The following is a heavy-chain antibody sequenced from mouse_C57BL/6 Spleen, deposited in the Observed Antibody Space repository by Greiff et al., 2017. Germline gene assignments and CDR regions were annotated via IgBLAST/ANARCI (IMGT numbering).Heavy chain of an antibody. D-gene: IGHD4-1*02. CDR3: GRMSNSAY. V-gene: IGHV1-61*01. Sequence: QVQLQQPGAELVRPGSSVKLSCKASGYTFTSYWMDWVKQRPGQGLEWIGNIYPSDSETHYNQKFKDKATLTVDKSSSTAYMQLSSLTSEDSAVYYYGRMSNSAYWGQGTLVTVSA. J-gene: IGHJ3*01. CDR2: IYPSDSET. CDR1: GYTFTSYW.